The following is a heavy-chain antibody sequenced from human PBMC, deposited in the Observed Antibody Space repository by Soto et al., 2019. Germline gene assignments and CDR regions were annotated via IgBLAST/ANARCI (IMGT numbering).Heavy chain of an antibody. V-gene: IGHV4-61*01. Sequence: SETLSLTCTVSGASISSGSYYWSWIRQPPGKGLEWVGNIFHSGTTNYNPSLKSRLFMSVDAPINQFSLRLSSVTAADTAFYFCARVHITGPVVPWGQGKLVTVS. CDR1: GASISSGSYY. D-gene: IGHD1-20*01. CDR3: ARVHITGPVVP. J-gene: IGHJ5*02. CDR2: IFHSGTT.